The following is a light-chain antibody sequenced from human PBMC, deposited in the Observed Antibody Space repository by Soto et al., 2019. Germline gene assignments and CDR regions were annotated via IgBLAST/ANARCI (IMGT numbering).Light chain of an antibody. V-gene: IGLV2-14*01. J-gene: IGLJ3*02. CDR2: EVS. Sequence: QSALSQPASVSGSPGQSITISCTGSSSDIGGYNYVSWYQQYPGKAPKLMIYEVSNRPSGISNRFSASKSGNTASLTISGLQAEDETYYYCSSYTNSDTWVFGGGTKLTVL. CDR1: SSDIGGYNY. CDR3: SSYTNSDTWV.